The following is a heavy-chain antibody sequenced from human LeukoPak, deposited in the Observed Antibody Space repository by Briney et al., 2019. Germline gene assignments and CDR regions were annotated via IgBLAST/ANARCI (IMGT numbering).Heavy chain of an antibody. CDR1: GGTFSSYA. V-gene: IGHV1-69*13. CDR3: ARGEYCSGGSCYWDYYYMDV. D-gene: IGHD2-15*01. CDR2: IVPIFGTA. J-gene: IGHJ6*03. Sequence: SVKVSCKASGGTFSSYAISWVRQAPGQGLEWMGGIVPIFGTANYAQKFQGRVTITADESTSTAYMELSSLRSEDTAVYYCARGEYCSGGSCYWDYYYMDVWGKGTTVTVSS.